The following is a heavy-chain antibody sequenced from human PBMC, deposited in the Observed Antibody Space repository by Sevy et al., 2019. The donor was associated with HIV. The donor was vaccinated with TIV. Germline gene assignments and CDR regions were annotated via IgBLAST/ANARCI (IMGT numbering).Heavy chain of an antibody. D-gene: IGHD3-16*01. V-gene: IGHV3-9*01. CDR1: GFRFDDYA. J-gene: IGHJ6*02. CDR2: ISWNSNKI. CDR3: VKDLGGIETLDYYSYYGMDV. Sequence: GGSLRLSCVASGFRFDDYAMHWVRQVPGKSPEWVSGISWNSNKIGYADPVKGRFTMSRDSARNSGYLQMSSLRPEDTALYYCVKDLGGIETLDYYSYYGMDVWGQGTTVTVSS.